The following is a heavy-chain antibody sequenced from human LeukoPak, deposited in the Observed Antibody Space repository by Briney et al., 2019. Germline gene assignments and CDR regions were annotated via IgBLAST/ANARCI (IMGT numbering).Heavy chain of an antibody. Sequence: PSETLSLTCTVSGGSLSSPNYYWAWIRQPPGKGLEWIGYIYYSGSTNYNPSLKSRVTISVDTSKNQFSLKLSSVTAADTAVYYCARLGDPLYYYYYYMDVWGKGTTVTISS. CDR2: IYYSGST. J-gene: IGHJ6*03. CDR3: ARLGDPLYYYYYYMDV. CDR1: GGSLSSPNYY. V-gene: IGHV4-61*05.